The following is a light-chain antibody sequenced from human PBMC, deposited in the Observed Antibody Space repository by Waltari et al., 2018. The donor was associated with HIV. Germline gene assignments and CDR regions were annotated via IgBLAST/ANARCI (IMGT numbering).Light chain of an antibody. V-gene: IGLV3-19*01. CDR2: CQN. J-gene: IGLJ2*01. Sequence: SSELTQAPAVSVALGQTVRITCRGDSLRIFFSSWYQHKPGQAPVLVIYCQNNRPSGIPDRFSVSNSGNTTSLTITGAQAEDEADYYCNSRDSSGVVVGGGTKLTVL. CDR1: SLRIFF. CDR3: NSRDSSGVV.